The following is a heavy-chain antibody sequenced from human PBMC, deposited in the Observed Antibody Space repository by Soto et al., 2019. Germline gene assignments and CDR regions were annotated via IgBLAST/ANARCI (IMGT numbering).Heavy chain of an antibody. V-gene: IGHV5-51*01. CDR1: GYTFATYW. J-gene: IGHJ4*02. CDR3: ARDPGNDEAMDY. CDR2: IYPGDFDT. D-gene: IGHD1-1*01. Sequence: GESLKISCQDTGYTFATYWIGWVRQMPGKGLEWMGMIYPGDFDTRYSPSFQGQVTISADKSINTAYLQMNSLRDEDTAVYYCARDPGNDEAMDYWGQGTLVTVSS.